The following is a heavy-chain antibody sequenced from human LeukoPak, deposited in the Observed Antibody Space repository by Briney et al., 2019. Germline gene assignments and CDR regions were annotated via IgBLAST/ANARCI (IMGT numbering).Heavy chain of an antibody. Sequence: SETLSLTCAVYGGSFSGYYWSWIRQPPGKGLEWIGEINHSGSTNYNPSLKSRVTISVDTSKNQFSLKLSSVTAADTAVYYCARGFIQLLRFGEFGRAFDIWGQGTMVTVSS. D-gene: IGHD3-10*01. V-gene: IGHV4-34*01. J-gene: IGHJ3*02. CDR1: GGSFSGYY. CDR3: ARGFIQLLRFGEFGRAFDI. CDR2: INHSGST.